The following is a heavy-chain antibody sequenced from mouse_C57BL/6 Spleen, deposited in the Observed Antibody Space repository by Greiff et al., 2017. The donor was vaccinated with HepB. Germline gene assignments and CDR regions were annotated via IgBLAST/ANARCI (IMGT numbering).Heavy chain of an antibody. D-gene: IGHD3-3*01. Sequence: QVQLQQSGAELVKPGASVKLSCKASGYTFTSYWMHWVKQRPGQGLEWIGMIHPNSGSTNYNEKFKSKATLTVDKSSSTAYMQLSSLTSEDSAVYYCASCRGTHWYFDVWGTGTTVTVSS. CDR1: GYTFTSYW. J-gene: IGHJ1*03. CDR3: ASCRGTHWYFDV. V-gene: IGHV1-64*01. CDR2: IHPNSGST.